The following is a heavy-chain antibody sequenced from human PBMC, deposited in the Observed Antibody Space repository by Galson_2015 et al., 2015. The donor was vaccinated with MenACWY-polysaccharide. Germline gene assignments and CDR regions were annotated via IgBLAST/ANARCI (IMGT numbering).Heavy chain of an antibody. V-gene: IGHV1-8*01. Sequence: SVKVSCKAPGYKFTSYDINWVRQATGQGLEWMGWMNPNSGNTGYAQKFQGRVTMTSNSAMTTAYMELSSLRSKDTAVYYCARIIARKYTFADSWGQGTLVTVSS. CDR2: MNPNSGNT. D-gene: IGHD2-21*01. J-gene: IGHJ4*02. CDR3: ARIIARKYTFADS. CDR1: GYKFTSYD.